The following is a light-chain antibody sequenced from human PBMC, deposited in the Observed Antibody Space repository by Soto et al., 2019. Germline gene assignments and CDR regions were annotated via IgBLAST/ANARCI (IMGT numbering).Light chain of an antibody. CDR2: DAS. CDR3: QQRSNWPWT. J-gene: IGKJ1*01. Sequence: EIVLTQSPPTLSLSPGERAILSCRASQSVSSYLAWYQQKPGQAPRLLIYDASNRATGIPARFTGSGSGTDFALTISSLEPEDFAIYYCQQRSNWPWTFGQGTKVEIK. CDR1: QSVSSY. V-gene: IGKV3-11*01.